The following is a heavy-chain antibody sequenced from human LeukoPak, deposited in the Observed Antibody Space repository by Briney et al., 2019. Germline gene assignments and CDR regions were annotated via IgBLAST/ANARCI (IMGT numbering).Heavy chain of an antibody. Sequence: SETLSLTCAVSGGSISSGGYSWSWIRQPPGKGLEWIGYIYHSGSTHYNPSLKSRVTISVDRSKNQFSLKLSSVTAADTAVYYCARVGSSGYLDYWGQGTLVTVSS. D-gene: IGHD3-22*01. CDR1: GGSISSGGYS. CDR3: ARVGSSGYLDY. V-gene: IGHV4-30-2*01. CDR2: IYHSGST. J-gene: IGHJ4*02.